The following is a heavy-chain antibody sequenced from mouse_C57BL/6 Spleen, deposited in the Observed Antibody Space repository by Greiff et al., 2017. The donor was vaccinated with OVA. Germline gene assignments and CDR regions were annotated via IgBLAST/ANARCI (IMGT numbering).Heavy chain of an antibody. J-gene: IGHJ1*03. CDR2: IYPGSGST. D-gene: IGHD2-5*01. Sequence: VQLQQPGAELVKPGASVKMSCKASGYTFTSYWITWVKQRPGQGLEWIGDIYPGSGSTNYNEKFKSKATLTVDTSSSTAYMQLSSLTSEDSAVYYCARRGYSNYHWYFDVWGTGTTVTVSS. CDR3: ARRGYSNYHWYFDV. V-gene: IGHV1-55*01. CDR1: GYTFTSYW.